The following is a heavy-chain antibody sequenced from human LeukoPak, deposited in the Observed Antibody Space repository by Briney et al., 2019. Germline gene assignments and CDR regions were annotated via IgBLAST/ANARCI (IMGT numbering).Heavy chain of an antibody. CDR2: ISRTSTYL. Sequence: GGSLRLSCAASGFRFSTHDLNWVRQAPGKGQECVSYISRTSTYLYYADSVKGRFTISRDNDKNLLYLQMNNLRAEDTAVYFCAKDTRKGGYYSDYWGQGTVVTVSS. CDR3: AKDTRKGGYYSDY. D-gene: IGHD3-22*01. J-gene: IGHJ4*02. CDR1: GFRFSTHD. V-gene: IGHV3-21*01.